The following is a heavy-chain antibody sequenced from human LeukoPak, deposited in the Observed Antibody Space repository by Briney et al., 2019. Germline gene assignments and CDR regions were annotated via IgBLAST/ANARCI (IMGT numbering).Heavy chain of an antibody. V-gene: IGHV4-59*08. Sequence: PSETLSLTCTVSGGSISSYYWSWIRQPPGKGLEWIGYIYYSGSTNYNPSLKSRVTISVDTSKNQFSLKLSSVTAADTAVYYCARLLSSSWLAYWYFDLWGRGTLVTVSS. CDR2: IYYSGST. J-gene: IGHJ2*01. CDR1: GGSISSYY. CDR3: ARLLSSSWLAYWYFDL. D-gene: IGHD6-13*01.